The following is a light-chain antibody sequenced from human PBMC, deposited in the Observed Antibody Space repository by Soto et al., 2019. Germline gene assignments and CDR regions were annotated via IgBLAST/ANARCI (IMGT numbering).Light chain of an antibody. CDR3: QSYDSSLTIYV. J-gene: IGLJ1*01. V-gene: IGLV1-40*01. CDR2: GNS. Sequence: QSVLTQPPSVSAAPGQNVTISCSGDGSSLGENAMCWYQVLPGAAPRVLIYGNSNRPSGVPDRFSGSKSGTSASLAITGLQAEDEADYYCQSYDSSLTIYVFGTGTKVTVL. CDR1: GSSLGENA.